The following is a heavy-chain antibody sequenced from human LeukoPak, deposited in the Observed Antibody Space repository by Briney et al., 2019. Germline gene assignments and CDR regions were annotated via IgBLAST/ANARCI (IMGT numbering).Heavy chain of an antibody. CDR1: GGSISSYY. D-gene: IGHD3-10*01. CDR2: IYYSGST. Sequence: SETLPLTCTVSGGSISSYYWSWIRQPPGKGLEWIGYIYYSGSTNYNPSLKSRVTISVETSKNQFSLKVSSVTAADTAVYYCARDAGGSGRHYYYGMDVWGQGTTVTVSS. J-gene: IGHJ6*02. V-gene: IGHV4-59*01. CDR3: ARDAGGSGRHYYYGMDV.